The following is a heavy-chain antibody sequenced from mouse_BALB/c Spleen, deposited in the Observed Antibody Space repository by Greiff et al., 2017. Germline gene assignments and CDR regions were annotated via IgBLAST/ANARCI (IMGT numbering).Heavy chain of an antibody. CDR1: GYTFSSYW. CDR2: ILPGSGST. J-gene: IGHJ1*01. V-gene: IGHV1-9*01. Sequence: VQLQQSGAELMKPGASVKISCKATGYTFSSYWIEWVKQRPGHGLEWIGEILPGSGSTNYNEKFKGKATFTADTSSNTAYMQLSSMTSEDSAVYYCARPVRREYFDVWGAGTTVTVSS. CDR3: ARPVRREYFDV. D-gene: IGHD2-14*01.